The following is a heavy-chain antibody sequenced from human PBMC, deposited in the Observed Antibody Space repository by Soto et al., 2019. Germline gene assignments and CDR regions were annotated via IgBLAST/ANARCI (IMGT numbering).Heavy chain of an antibody. CDR1: GGSISSSSYY. Sequence: QLQLQESGPGLVKPSETLSLTCTVSGGSISSSSYYWGWIRQPPGKGLEWIGSIYYSGSTYYNPSLKSRVTISVDTSKNQFSLKLSSVTAADTAVYYCARHLWGLRGMGPYYFDYWGQGTLVTVSS. CDR2: IYYSGST. CDR3: ARHLWGLRGMGPYYFDY. V-gene: IGHV4-39*01. D-gene: IGHD1-26*01. J-gene: IGHJ4*02.